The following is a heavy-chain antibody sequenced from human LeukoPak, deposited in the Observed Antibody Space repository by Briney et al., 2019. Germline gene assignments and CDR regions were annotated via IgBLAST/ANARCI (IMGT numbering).Heavy chain of an antibody. CDR1: GYTFTSYG. D-gene: IGHD3-22*01. Sequence: ASVKVSCKASGYTFTSYGISWVRQAPGQGLEWMGWISAYNGNTNYAQKLQGRVIMTTDTSTSTAYMERRSLRSDDTVVYYCARDVLYYDSTIDPWGQGTLVTVSS. J-gene: IGHJ5*02. CDR2: ISAYNGNT. V-gene: IGHV1-18*01. CDR3: ARDVLYYDSTIDP.